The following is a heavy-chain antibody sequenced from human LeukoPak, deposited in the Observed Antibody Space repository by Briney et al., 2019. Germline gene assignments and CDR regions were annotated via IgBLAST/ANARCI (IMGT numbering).Heavy chain of an antibody. CDR1: GFIFSSYS. CDR2: ISSSSSTI. CDR3: ARDLHWGSSDY. D-gene: IGHD7-27*01. J-gene: IGHJ4*02. V-gene: IGHV3-48*01. Sequence: PGGSLRLSCAASGFIFSSYSMNWVRQAPGKGLEWVSYISSSSSTIYYADSVKGRFTISRDNAKNSLYLQMNSLRAEDTAVYYCARDLHWGSSDYWGQGTLVTVSS.